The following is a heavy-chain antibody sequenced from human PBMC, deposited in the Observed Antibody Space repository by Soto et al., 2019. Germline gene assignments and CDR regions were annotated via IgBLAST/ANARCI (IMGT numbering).Heavy chain of an antibody. CDR1: GGSISSYY. CDR3: ARAIAEATNWFDP. D-gene: IGHD6-19*01. J-gene: IGHJ5*02. CDR2: IYYSGST. Sequence: SETLSLTCTVFGGSISSYYWSWIRQPPGKGLEWIGYIYYSGSTNYNPSLKSRVTISVDTSKNQFSLKLSSVTAADTAVYYCARAIAEATNWFDPWGQGTLVTVSS. V-gene: IGHV4-59*01.